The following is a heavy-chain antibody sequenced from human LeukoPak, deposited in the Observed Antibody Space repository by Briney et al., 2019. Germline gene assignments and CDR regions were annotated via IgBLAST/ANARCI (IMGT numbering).Heavy chain of an antibody. CDR2: MNPNSGNT. D-gene: IGHD2-15*01. J-gene: IGHJ6*02. CDR1: GYTFTSYD. V-gene: IGHV1-8*01. CDR3: ARSADIASLYGMDL. Sequence: AASVKVSCKASGYTFTSYDINWVRQATGQGLEWMRWMNPNSGNTGYAQKFQGRVTMTRNTSISTAYMELSSLRSEDTAVYYCARSADIASLYGMDLWGQGTTVTVSS.